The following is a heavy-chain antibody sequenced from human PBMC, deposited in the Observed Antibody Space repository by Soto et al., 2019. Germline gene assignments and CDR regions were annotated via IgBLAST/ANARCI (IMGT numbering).Heavy chain of an antibody. CDR2: ISYDGSNK. D-gene: IGHD3-22*01. J-gene: IGHJ4*02. Sequence: GGSLRLSCAASGFTFSSYAMHWVRQAPGKGLEWVAVISYDGSNKYYADSVKGRFTISRDNSKNTLYLQMNSLRAEDTAVYYCARARLPMIVVVITTEPSDYWGQGTLVTVSS. V-gene: IGHV3-30-3*01. CDR3: ARARLPMIVVVITTEPSDY. CDR1: GFTFSSYA.